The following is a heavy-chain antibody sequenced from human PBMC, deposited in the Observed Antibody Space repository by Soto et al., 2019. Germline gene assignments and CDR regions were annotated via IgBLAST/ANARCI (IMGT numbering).Heavy chain of an antibody. Sequence: SETLSLTCAVSGYSIGSGSYWAWIRQSPGKALEWIGSIYHAGSVYYNPSLNGHVALSMDTSKNHFSLKLTAVTAADTAVYYCARTFDYYGMDVWGQGTTVTVSS. CDR3: ARTFDYYGMDV. J-gene: IGHJ6*02. CDR2: IYHAGSV. V-gene: IGHV4-38-2*01. CDR1: GYSIGSGSY.